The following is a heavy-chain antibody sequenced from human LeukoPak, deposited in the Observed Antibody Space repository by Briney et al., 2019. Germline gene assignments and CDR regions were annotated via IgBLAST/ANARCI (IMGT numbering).Heavy chain of an antibody. J-gene: IGHJ4*02. Sequence: SETLSLTCAVYGGSXTGYSXXWXXXPXXXXLEWIGEIYHSGSTNYNPSLKSRVTISLDTSKKQFSLKLTSVTAADTAVYYCSMSRGYNFGQWGQGTLVTVSS. CDR1: GGSXTGYS. D-gene: IGHD5-18*01. CDR3: SMSRGYNFGQ. CDR2: IYHSGST. V-gene: IGHV4-34*01.